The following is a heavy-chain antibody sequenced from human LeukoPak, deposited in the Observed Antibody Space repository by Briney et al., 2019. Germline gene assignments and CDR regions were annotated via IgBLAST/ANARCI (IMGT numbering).Heavy chain of an antibody. CDR1: GFTFRNYV. CDR2: TSSDLNVK. D-gene: IGHD3-10*01. J-gene: IGHJ4*02. Sequence: GGSLGLSCVVSGFTFRNYVIHWVRQAPGKGLEWVAVTSSDLNVKLYADSVKGRFTISRDNSRSTLYLQMNSLRPEDTAIYYCAREGYYGSGSPPSLYFDYWGQGTLVTVSS. CDR3: AREGYYGSGSPPSLYFDY. V-gene: IGHV3-30-3*01.